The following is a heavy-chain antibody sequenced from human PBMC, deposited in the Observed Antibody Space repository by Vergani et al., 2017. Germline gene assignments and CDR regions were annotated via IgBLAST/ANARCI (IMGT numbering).Heavy chain of an antibody. Sequence: QLQLQESGPGLVKPSETLSLTCTVSGASIAGSNFYWGWIRQSPGKGLEWIGNMYYSGTSYFNPSLKSRVTIAVDRPKNQISMKLTSVTAADTAVYYCVRLELQRRGSDGDFDIWGPGTLVTVSS. V-gene: IGHV4-39*01. CDR3: VRLELQRRGSDGDFDI. J-gene: IGHJ3*02. CDR1: GASIAGSNFY. D-gene: IGHD1-7*01. CDR2: MYYSGTS.